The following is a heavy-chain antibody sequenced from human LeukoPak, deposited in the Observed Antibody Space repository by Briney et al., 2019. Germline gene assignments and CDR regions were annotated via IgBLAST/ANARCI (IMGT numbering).Heavy chain of an antibody. J-gene: IGHJ4*02. CDR1: GFTFSNAW. CDR3: AKQVALRPFDY. D-gene: IGHD5-12*01. Sequence: PGGSLRLSCAASGFTFSNAWMSWVRQAPGKGLEWVGRIKSKTVGGTTDYAAPVKDRFTISRDDSKNTLYLQMNSLRAEDTAVYYCAKQVALRPFDYWGQGTLVTVSS. V-gene: IGHV3-15*01. CDR2: IKSKTVGGTT.